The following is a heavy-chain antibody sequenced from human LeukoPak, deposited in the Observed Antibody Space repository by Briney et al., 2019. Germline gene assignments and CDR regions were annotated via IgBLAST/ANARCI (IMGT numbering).Heavy chain of an antibody. CDR3: ANRRLGRGAFDI. J-gene: IGHJ3*02. CDR1: GFTFSSYG. CDR2: ISGSDEST. V-gene: IGHV3-23*01. Sequence: GGSLRLSCAASGFTFSSYGMSWIRQAPGKGLEWVSEISGSDESTKYVDSVKGRFTISRDNSKNTLYLLLNSLRVDDTAVYYCANRRLGRGAFDIWGQGTMVTVSS. D-gene: IGHD7-27*01.